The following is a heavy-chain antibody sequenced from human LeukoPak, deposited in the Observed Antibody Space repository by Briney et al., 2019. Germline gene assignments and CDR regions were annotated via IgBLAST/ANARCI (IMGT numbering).Heavy chain of an antibody. V-gene: IGHV4-31*03. CDR1: GGSISSGGYY. CDR2: IYYSGST. D-gene: IGHD3-3*01. Sequence: SETLSLTCTVSGGSISSGGYYWSWIRQHPGKGLEWIGYIYYSGSTYYNPSLKSRVTISVDTSKTQFSLKLSSVTAADTAVYYCARGPYDFWSGYSRGWFDPWGQGTLVTVSS. CDR3: ARGPYDFWSGYSRGWFDP. J-gene: IGHJ5*02.